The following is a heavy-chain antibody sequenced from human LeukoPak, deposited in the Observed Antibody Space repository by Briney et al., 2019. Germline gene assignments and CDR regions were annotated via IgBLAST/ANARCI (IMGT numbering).Heavy chain of an antibody. CDR1: GGSISSGNYY. D-gene: IGHD3-22*01. V-gene: IGHV4-61*02. CDR3: ARDSHDSSGYYFTEYFQH. J-gene: IGHJ1*01. CDR2: IYTSGST. Sequence: SQTLSLTCTVSGGSISSGNYYWSWIRQPAGKGLEWIGRIYTSGSTNYNPSLKSRVTISVDTSKNQFSLKLSSVTAADTAVYYCARDSHDSSGYYFTEYFQHWGQGTLVTVSS.